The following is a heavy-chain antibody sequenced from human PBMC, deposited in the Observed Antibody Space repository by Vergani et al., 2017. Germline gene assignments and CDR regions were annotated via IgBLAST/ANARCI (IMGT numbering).Heavy chain of an antibody. J-gene: IGHJ4*02. CDR2: ISYDGSNK. Sequence: QVQLVESGGGVVQPGRSLRLSCAASGFTFSSYAMHWVRQAPGKGLEWVAVISYDGSNKYYADSVKGRFTISRDNCKNTLYLQMNSLRAEDTAVYYCARERDDYVWGSFLDYWGQGTLVTVSS. CDR3: ARERDDYVWGSFLDY. CDR1: GFTFSSYA. V-gene: IGHV3-30-3*01. D-gene: IGHD3-16*01.